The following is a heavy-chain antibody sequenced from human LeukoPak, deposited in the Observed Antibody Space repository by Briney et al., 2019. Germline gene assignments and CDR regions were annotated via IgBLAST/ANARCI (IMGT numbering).Heavy chain of an antibody. CDR3: ASSAAGTRVFDY. J-gene: IGHJ4*02. CDR1: GGSISSGSYY. V-gene: IGHV4-61*02. D-gene: IGHD6-13*01. CDR2: IYTSGST. Sequence: SETLSLTCTVSGGSISSGSYYWSWIRQPAGKGLEWIGRIYTSGSTNYNPSLKSRVTISVDTSKNQFSLKLSSVTAADTAVYYCASSAAGTRVFDYWGQGTLVTVSS.